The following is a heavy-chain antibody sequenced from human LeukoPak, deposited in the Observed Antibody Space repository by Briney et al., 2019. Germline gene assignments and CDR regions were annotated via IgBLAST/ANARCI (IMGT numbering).Heavy chain of an antibody. CDR3: ARAGIAAAGTFAFDI. CDR2: IYSGGST. Sequence: GGSLRLSCAASGFTVSSNYMSWVRQAPGKGLEWVSVIYSGGSTYYADSVKGRFTISRDNSKNTLYLQMNSLRAEDTAVYYCARAGIAAAGTFAFDIWGQGTMVTVSS. V-gene: IGHV3-66*01. CDR1: GFTVSSNY. D-gene: IGHD6-13*01. J-gene: IGHJ3*02.